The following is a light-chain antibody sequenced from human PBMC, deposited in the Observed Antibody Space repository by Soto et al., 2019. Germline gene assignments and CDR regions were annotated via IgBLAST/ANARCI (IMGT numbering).Light chain of an antibody. CDR2: GAS. J-gene: IGKJ5*01. CDR3: QQYYDWPIT. V-gene: IGKV3-15*01. CDR1: QSAISN. Sequence: EIVMKQHLATVSVTQRETVTLSCRASQSAISNLAWYQQKPGQAPRLLIYGASTRATGIPARFSGSGSGTEFTLTISILQSEDFAVYDCQQYYDWPITFGQGTRLEIK.